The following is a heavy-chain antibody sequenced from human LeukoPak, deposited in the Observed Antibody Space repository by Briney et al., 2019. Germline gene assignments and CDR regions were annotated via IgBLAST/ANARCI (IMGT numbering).Heavy chain of an antibody. CDR1: GGSISSYY. CDR2: IYYSGST. J-gene: IGHJ4*02. Sequence: SETLSLTCTVSGGSISSYYWSWIRQPPGKGLEWIGYIYYSGSTNYNPSLKSRVTISVDTSKNQFSLKLSSVTAADTAVYYCARGYCANGVCSSRYFDYWGQGTLVTVSS. CDR3: ARGYCANGVCSSRYFDY. V-gene: IGHV4-59*01. D-gene: IGHD2-8*01.